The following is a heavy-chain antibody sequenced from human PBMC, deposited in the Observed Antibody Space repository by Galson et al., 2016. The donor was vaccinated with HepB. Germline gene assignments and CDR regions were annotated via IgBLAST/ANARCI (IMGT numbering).Heavy chain of an antibody. D-gene: IGHD6-13*01. Sequence: VRQAPGKGLEWVAVIWYDGSNKYYADSVKGRFTISRDNSKNTLFLQMNSLRAEDTAVYYCAREKDSSSWYNFDYWGQGTLVTVSS. CDR2: IWYDGSNK. V-gene: IGHV3-33*01. J-gene: IGHJ4*02. CDR3: AREKDSSSWYNFDY.